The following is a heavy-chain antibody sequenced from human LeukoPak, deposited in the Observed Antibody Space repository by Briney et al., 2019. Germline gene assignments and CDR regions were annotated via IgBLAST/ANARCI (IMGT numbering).Heavy chain of an antibody. CDR3: ARVDYYDSNGYYNHDSFDI. D-gene: IGHD3-22*01. J-gene: IGHJ3*02. V-gene: IGHV4-4*07. CDR1: GGSISTYY. Sequence: SETLSLTCTVSGGSISTYYWSWIRQPAGKGLEWIGRIYTSGSTNYNPSLKSRVTMSVDTSKNQFSLKLSSVTAADTAMCYCARVDYYDSNGYYNHDSFDIWGQGTMVTVSS. CDR2: IYTSGST.